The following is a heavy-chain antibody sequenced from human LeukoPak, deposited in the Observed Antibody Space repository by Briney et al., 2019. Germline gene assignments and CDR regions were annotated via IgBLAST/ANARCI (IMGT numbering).Heavy chain of an antibody. CDR1: GFSFGDYA. V-gene: IGHV3-9*01. CDR3: AKDRHGDLDS. D-gene: IGHD4-17*01. Sequence: GGSLRLSCAGSGFSFGDYAFHWVRQSPGMGLEWVSGILRDGRSKGYADSVRGRFTISRDNAKSSLYLQMNSLRTEDTALYYCAKDRHGDLDSWGQGTLVTVSS. J-gene: IGHJ4*02. CDR2: ILRDGRSK.